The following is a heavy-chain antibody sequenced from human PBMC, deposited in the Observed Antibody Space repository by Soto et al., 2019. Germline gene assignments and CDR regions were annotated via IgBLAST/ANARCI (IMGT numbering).Heavy chain of an antibody. CDR1: GFTFSSYG. CDR3: ARDRYGDYGTNYYYYGTDV. J-gene: IGHJ6*02. Sequence: QVQLVESGGGVVQPGRSLRLSCAASGFTFSSYGMHWVRQAPGKGLEWVAVIWYDGSNKYYADSVKGRFTISRDNSKNTLYLQMNSLRAEDTAVYYCARDRYGDYGTNYYYYGTDVWGQGTTVTVSS. D-gene: IGHD4-17*01. V-gene: IGHV3-33*01. CDR2: IWYDGSNK.